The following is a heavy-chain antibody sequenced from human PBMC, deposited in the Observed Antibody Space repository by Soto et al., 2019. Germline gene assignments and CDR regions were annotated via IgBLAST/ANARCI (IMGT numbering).Heavy chain of an antibody. CDR3: ARLNAGTTYYYYGMDV. CDR2: IYYSGST. CDR1: GASISSSSYY. V-gene: IGHV4-39*01. D-gene: IGHD1-7*01. Sequence: QLQLHESGPGLVKPSETLSLTCTVSGASISSSSYYWGWIRQPPGKGLEWIGSIYYSGSTYYNPSLKSRVTISXXTXKSXFSLKLSSVTAADTALYYCARLNAGTTYYYYGMDVWGQGTTVTVSS. J-gene: IGHJ6*02.